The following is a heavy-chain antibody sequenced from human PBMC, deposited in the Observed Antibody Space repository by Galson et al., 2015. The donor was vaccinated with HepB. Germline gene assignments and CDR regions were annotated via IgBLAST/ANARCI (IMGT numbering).Heavy chain of an antibody. D-gene: IGHD3-16*01. Sequence: SLRLSCAASGFTFGTHAMHWVRQAPGKGLEWVTTIPYDGNNKYYRDSVEGRFTISRDYSKNTLDLQMNSLRLEDTAVYYCARDGGLRAGAGGTFYYGMDVWGQGTTVTVSS. CDR1: GFTFGTHA. CDR3: ARDGGLRAGAGGTFYYGMDV. V-gene: IGHV3-30-3*01. CDR2: IPYDGNNK. J-gene: IGHJ6*02.